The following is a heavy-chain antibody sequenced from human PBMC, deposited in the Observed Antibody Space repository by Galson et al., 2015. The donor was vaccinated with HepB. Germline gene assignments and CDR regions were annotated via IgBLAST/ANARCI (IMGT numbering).Heavy chain of an antibody. Sequence: ETLSLTCTVSGDSISNSNYYWAWIRQPPGKGLEWIATIYHRGNTYYNPSLQHRVTISIDTSRNEFYLKVNSVTAADTALYYCARDRYSHNLDAEYWGQGTLVTVCS. CDR3: ARDRYSHNLDAEY. D-gene: IGHD3/OR15-3a*01. J-gene: IGHJ4*02. CDR1: GDSISNSNYY. CDR2: IYHRGNT. V-gene: IGHV4-39*02.